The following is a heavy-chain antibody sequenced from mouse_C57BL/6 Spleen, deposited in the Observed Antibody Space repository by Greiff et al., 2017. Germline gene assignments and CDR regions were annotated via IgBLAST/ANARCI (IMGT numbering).Heavy chain of an antibody. CDR3: AKRGDDDYYAYFDY. D-gene: IGHD2-3*01. Sequence: QVQLQQPGAELVRPGTSVKLSCKASGYTFTSYWMHWVKQRPGQGLEWIGVFEPSDSYTNYNQKFKGKATLTVDTSSSTAYMQLNSLTSEDSAVYYCAKRGDDDYYAYFDYWGQGTTLAVSS. CDR2: FEPSDSYT. CDR1: GYTFTSYW. J-gene: IGHJ2*01. V-gene: IGHV1-59*01.